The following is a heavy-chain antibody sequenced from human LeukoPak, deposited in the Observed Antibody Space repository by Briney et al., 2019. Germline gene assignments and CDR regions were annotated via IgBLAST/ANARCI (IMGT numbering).Heavy chain of an antibody. D-gene: IGHD1-26*01. CDR2: ISGSGGST. Sequence: GGSLRLSCAASGFTLSSYAMSWVRQAPGKGLEWVSAISGSGGSTYYADSVKGRFTISRDNSKNTLYLQMNSLRAEDAAVYYCAKDREGYFDYWGQGTLVTVSS. CDR3: AKDREGYFDY. V-gene: IGHV3-23*01. J-gene: IGHJ4*02. CDR1: GFTLSSYA.